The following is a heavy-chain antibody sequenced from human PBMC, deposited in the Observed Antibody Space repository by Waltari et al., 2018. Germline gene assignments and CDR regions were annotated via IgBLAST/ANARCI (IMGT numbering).Heavy chain of an antibody. D-gene: IGHD6-13*01. J-gene: IGHJ3*02. CDR2: IYYSWST. V-gene: IGHV4-39*01. CDR3: ARHGPYSSSWTLGAFEI. Sequence: IRQSPWKGLELIGSIYYSWSTYYNPALKSRVTISVDPSKNQFSLKLSSVTAADTAVYYCARHGPYSSSWTLGAFEIWGQGTMVTVSS.